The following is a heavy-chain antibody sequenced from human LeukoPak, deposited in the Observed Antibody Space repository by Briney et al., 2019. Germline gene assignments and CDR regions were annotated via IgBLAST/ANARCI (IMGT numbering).Heavy chain of an antibody. CDR3: ARVVVPGYGMDV. Sequence: PGGSLRLSCAASGFTFSSYGMRWVRQAPGKGLEWVAVTWYDGSNKYYADSVKGRFTISRDNSKNTLYLQMNSLRAEDTAVYYCARVVVPGYGMDVWGQGTTVTVSS. J-gene: IGHJ6*02. CDR2: TWYDGSNK. CDR1: GFTFSSYG. D-gene: IGHD2-2*01. V-gene: IGHV3-33*01.